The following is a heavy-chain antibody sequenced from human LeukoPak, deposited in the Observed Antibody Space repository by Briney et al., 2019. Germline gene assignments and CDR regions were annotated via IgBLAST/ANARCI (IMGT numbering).Heavy chain of an antibody. D-gene: IGHD3-22*01. CDR2: FDPEDGET. CDR1: GYTLTDLS. J-gene: IGHJ4*02. CDR3: ATVVITTFNFDY. Sequence: ASVKVSCKVSGYTLTDLSMHWVREAPGKGLEWMGGFDPEDGETIYAQKFQGRVTMTEDTSTDTAYMELSSLRSEDTAVYYCATVVITTFNFDYWGQGTLVTVS. V-gene: IGHV1-24*01.